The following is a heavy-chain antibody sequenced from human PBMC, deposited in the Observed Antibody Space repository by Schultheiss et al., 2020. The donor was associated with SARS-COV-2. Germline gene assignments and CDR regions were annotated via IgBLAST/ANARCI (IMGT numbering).Heavy chain of an antibody. Sequence: SETLSLTCAVYGGSFSGYYWSWIRQPPGKGLEWIGYIYYSGSTNYNPSLKSRVTISVDTSKNQFSLKLSSVTAADTAVYYCARRPPPRITIFGVVTYYGMDVWGQGTTVTVSS. CDR2: IYYSGST. J-gene: IGHJ6*02. CDR1: GGSFSGYY. CDR3: ARRPPPRITIFGVVTYYGMDV. V-gene: IGHV4-59*08. D-gene: IGHD3-3*01.